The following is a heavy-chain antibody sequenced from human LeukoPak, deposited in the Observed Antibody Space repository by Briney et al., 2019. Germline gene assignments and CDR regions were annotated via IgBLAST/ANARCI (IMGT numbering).Heavy chain of an antibody. J-gene: IGHJ4*02. CDR1: GFTFTSSA. Sequence: GASVKVSCKASGFTFTSSAVQWVRQARGQRLEWIGWIVVGSGNTNYAQKFQERDTITRDMSTSTAYMELSSLRSEDTAVYYCAAVYDSSGYLGYWGQGTLVTVSS. D-gene: IGHD3-22*01. CDR2: IVVGSGNT. CDR3: AAVYDSSGYLGY. V-gene: IGHV1-58*01.